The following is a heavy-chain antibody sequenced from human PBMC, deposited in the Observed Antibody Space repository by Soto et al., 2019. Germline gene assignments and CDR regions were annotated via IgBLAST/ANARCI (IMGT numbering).Heavy chain of an antibody. CDR1: GITFRNYA. CDR2: ITSDGDNT. V-gene: IGHV3-64D*08. Sequence: GGSLRLSCSVSGITFRNYAMHWVRQAPGRGLEYVSGITSDGDNTWHADSVKDRFTISRDNSDDTLYLQMSSLRVEDTAKYCCVKGNQLLRYYFECWGPGTLVTVSS. D-gene: IGHD2-15*01. J-gene: IGHJ4*01. CDR3: VKGNQLLRYYFEC.